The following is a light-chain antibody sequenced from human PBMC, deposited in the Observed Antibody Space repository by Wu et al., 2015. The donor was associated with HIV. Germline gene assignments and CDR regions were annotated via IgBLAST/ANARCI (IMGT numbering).Light chain of an antibody. CDR1: QRVSTF. CDR2: GAS. CDR3: QQYDRSPPLYS. J-gene: IGKJ2*03. V-gene: IGKV3-20*01. Sequence: DIVLTQSPATLSLSPGGRATLSCRASQRVSTFVAWYQHRPGQAPRLVIYGASNRATGIPARFSGSASGTDFTLTISRLEPEDFAVYYCQQYDRSPPLYSFGQGTKLEIK.